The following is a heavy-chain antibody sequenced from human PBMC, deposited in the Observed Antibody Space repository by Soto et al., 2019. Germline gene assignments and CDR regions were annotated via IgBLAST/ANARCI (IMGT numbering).Heavy chain of an antibody. CDR1: VFTVSNFW. CDR3: VGRDGYNLDF. Sequence: GSLRLSCAASVFTVSNFWMTWVRQAPGKGLEWVANIKKDGSEKYYVASVEGRFTISRDNAKNSLYLEMSSLRAEDTALYYCVGRDGYNLDFWGQGAMVTVSS. V-gene: IGHV3-7*01. J-gene: IGHJ4*02. CDR2: IKKDGSEK. D-gene: IGHD5-12*01.